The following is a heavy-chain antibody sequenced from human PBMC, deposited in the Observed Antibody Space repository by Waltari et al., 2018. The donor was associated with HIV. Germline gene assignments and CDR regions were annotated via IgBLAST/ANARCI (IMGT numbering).Heavy chain of an antibody. Sequence: QVQLVKSGAEIKKPRGAVRISCKALGSSFIDLDINWVRRPPGRGLEWVGWMNPDNGDAGYGHKFKGRFSLTRDTSTDTAYMDVDNLKSEDTAIYYCTKGRRGALFGDEWGQGTLVTVSS. D-gene: IGHD3-3*01. V-gene: IGHV1-8*02. CDR1: GSSFIDLD. CDR2: MNPDNGDA. CDR3: TKGRRGALFGDE. J-gene: IGHJ4*02.